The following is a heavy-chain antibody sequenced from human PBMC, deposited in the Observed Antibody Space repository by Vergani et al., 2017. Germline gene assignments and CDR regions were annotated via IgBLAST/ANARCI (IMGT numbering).Heavy chain of an antibody. V-gene: IGHV3-23*04. CDR2: ISGSGGST. J-gene: IGHJ4*02. Sequence: VQLVESGGGVVQPGRSLRLSCAASGFTFSSYGMHWVRQAPGKGLEWVSAISGSGGSTYYADSVKGRFTISRDNSKNTLYLQMNSLRAEDTAVYYCAKDHVDTAMVTSLDYWGQGTLVTVSS. CDR1: GFTFSSYG. D-gene: IGHD5-18*01. CDR3: AKDHVDTAMVTSLDY.